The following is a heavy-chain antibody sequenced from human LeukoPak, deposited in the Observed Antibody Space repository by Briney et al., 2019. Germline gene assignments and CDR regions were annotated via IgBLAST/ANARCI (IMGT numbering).Heavy chain of an antibody. V-gene: IGHV4-34*01. D-gene: IGHD3-10*01. CDR2: INHSGST. CDR1: GGSFSGYY. Sequence: SETLSLTCAVYGGSFSGYYWSWIRQPPGKGLEWIGEINHSGSTNYNPSLKSRVTMSVDTSKNQFSLKLSSVTAADTAVYYCARDMVRGTVWFDPWGQGTLVTVSS. J-gene: IGHJ5*02. CDR3: ARDMVRGTVWFDP.